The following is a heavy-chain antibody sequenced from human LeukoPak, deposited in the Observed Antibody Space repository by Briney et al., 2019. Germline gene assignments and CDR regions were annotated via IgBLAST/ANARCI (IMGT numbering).Heavy chain of an antibody. V-gene: IGHV3-9*01. J-gene: IGHJ6*02. Sequence: PGGSLRLSCAASGFTFDDYAMHWVRQAPGKGLEWVSGISWNSGSIGYADSVKGRFTISRDNAKNTLYLQMNSLRAEDTAVYYCAKDTIWDYSNIFRGMDVWGQGTTVTVSS. CDR1: GFTFDDYA. CDR2: ISWNSGSI. CDR3: AKDTIWDYSNIFRGMDV. D-gene: IGHD4-4*01.